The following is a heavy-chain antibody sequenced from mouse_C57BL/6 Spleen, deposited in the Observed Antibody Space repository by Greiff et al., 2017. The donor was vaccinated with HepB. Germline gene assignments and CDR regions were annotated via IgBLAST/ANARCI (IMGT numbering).Heavy chain of an antibody. D-gene: IGHD2-4*01. V-gene: IGHV1-26*01. Sequence: VQLQQSGPELVKPGASVKISCKASGYTFTDYYMNWVKQSHGKSLEWIGDINPNNGGTSYNQKFKGKATLTVDKSSSTAYMELRSLTSEDSAVYYCARCDYDVWYFDVWGTGTTVTVSS. CDR3: ARCDYDVWYFDV. J-gene: IGHJ1*03. CDR1: GYTFTDYY. CDR2: INPNNGGT.